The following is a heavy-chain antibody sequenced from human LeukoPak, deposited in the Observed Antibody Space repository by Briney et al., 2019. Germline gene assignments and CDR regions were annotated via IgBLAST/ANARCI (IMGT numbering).Heavy chain of an antibody. J-gene: IGHJ4*02. CDR2: INGSGGST. D-gene: IGHD2-15*01. CDR3: ARRSQLGGFVES. CDR1: GFPLRNYA. V-gene: IGHV3-23*01. Sequence: GGSLRLSCAASGFPLRNYAMSWVRQAPGKGLEWVSDINGSGGSTYYADSVKGRFTVSRDDSQNTLYLQMGGLTVEDMALYYCARRSQLGGFVESWGRGTLVTVSS.